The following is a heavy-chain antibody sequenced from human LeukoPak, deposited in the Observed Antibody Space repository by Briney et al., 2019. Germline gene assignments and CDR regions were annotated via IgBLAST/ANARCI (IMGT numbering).Heavy chain of an antibody. D-gene: IGHD3-10*01. CDR3: ARGYGWFDP. CDR1: GASPY. CDR2: IYSTTGTT. J-gene: IGHJ5*02. V-gene: IGHV4-4*09. Sequence: SETLSLTCTVSGASPYWTWIRQPPGKGLEWIGYIYSTTGTTNSNPSLKSRVTMSLDTSKKHLSLKLSAVTAADTAVYYCARGYGWFDPWGQGILVIVSS.